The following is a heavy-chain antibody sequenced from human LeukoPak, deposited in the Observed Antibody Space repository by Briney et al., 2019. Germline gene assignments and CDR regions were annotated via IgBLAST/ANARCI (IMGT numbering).Heavy chain of an antibody. CDR1: GGSISSSTYY. CDR2: IYSSGTT. V-gene: IGHV4-39*01. D-gene: IGHD3-22*01. Sequence: TPSETLSLTCTVSGGSISSSTYYWGWIRQPPGKGLEWIGSIYSSGTTYYNPSLESRVTISVDTSKNQFSLKPSSVTAADTAVYYCARRYGYDTDYWGQGTLVTVSS. CDR3: ARRYGYDTDY. J-gene: IGHJ4*02.